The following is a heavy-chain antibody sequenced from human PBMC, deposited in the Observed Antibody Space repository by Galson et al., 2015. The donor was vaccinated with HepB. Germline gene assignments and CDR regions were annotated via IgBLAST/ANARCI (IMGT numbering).Heavy chain of an antibody. V-gene: IGHV1-69*04. J-gene: IGHJ4*02. CDR2: IIPILGIA. CDR3: ASAIVVVPAAMDY. Sequence: SVKVSCKASGGTFSSYAISWVRQAPGQGLEWMGRIIPILGIANYAQKFQGRVTITADKSTSTAYMELSSLRSEDTAVYYCASAIVVVPAAMDYWGQGTLVTVSS. D-gene: IGHD2-2*01. CDR1: GGTFSSYA.